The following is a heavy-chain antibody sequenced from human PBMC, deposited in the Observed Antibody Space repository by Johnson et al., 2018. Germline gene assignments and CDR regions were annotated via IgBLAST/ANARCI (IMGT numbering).Heavy chain of an antibody. CDR3: ATGHYPDGSTYGQH. Sequence: VQLLESGGGLVQPGGSLRLSCVVSGFTFINYVMNWVRQAPGKGLEWISVISESGGSTYYADSVKGRFTISRDDSKKTLFLQMSGLRAEDTAVNYCATGHYPDGSTYGQHWGQGTRVTVSS. D-gene: IGHD2-8*01. CDR1: GFTFINYV. J-gene: IGHJ1*01. V-gene: IGHV3-23*01. CDR2: ISESGGST.